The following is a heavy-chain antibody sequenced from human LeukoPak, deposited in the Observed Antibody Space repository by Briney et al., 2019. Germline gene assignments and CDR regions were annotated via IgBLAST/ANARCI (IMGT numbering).Heavy chain of an antibody. CDR3: ARLRYCSGGSCYPDY. V-gene: IGHV5-51*01. Sequence: TGESLKISCKGSGYSFTSYWIGWVRQMPGKGLEWMGIIYSGDSETRYSPSFQGQVTISADKSISTAYLQWSGLKASDTAMYYCARLRYCSGGSCYPDYWGQGTLITVSS. D-gene: IGHD2-15*01. CDR1: GYSFTSYW. J-gene: IGHJ4*02. CDR2: IYSGDSET.